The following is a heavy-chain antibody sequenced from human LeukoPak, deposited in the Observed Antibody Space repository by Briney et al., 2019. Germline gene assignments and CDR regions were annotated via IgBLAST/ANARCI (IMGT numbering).Heavy chain of an antibody. CDR2: INHSGKT. Sequence: PSETLSLTCGVYSGPLSRSFSAFYWSWIRQAPGKGLEWLGEINHSGKTTYNPSLRSRINMSLDKTKNQFSLRLTSVTTADTALYFCARSTFWFDPWGQGTLVTVSS. J-gene: IGHJ5*02. CDR3: ARSTFWFDP. CDR1: SGPLSRSFSAFY. V-gene: IGHV4-34*10.